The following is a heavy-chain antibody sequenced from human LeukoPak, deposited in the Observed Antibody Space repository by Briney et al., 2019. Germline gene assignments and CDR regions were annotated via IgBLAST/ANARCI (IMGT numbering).Heavy chain of an antibody. Sequence: SETLSLTCAVYGGSFSGYYWSWIRQPPGKGLEWIGEINHSGSTNYNPSLKSRVTISVDTSKNQFSLKPSSVTAADTAVYYCARTPSIVGATTETFIDYWGQGTLVTVSS. V-gene: IGHV4-34*01. J-gene: IGHJ4*02. D-gene: IGHD1-26*01. CDR3: ARTPSIVGATTETFIDY. CDR1: GGSFSGYY. CDR2: INHSGST.